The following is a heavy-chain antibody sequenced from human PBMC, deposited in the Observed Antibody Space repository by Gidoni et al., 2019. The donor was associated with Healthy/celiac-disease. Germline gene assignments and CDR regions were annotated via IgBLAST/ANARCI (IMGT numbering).Heavy chain of an antibody. CDR3: ARDAIFGALDY. D-gene: IGHD3-3*01. J-gene: IGHJ4*02. Sequence: QLQLQESGPGLVKPSATLSLPCTVYGGSISSYYWSWSRQPPGKGLEWIGYIYYSERTNYNPSIKSRVTISVDTSKNQSALKLSSVTAADTAVYYCARDAIFGALDYRGQGTLVTVSS. CDR1: GGSISSYY. V-gene: IGHV4-59*01. CDR2: IYYSERT.